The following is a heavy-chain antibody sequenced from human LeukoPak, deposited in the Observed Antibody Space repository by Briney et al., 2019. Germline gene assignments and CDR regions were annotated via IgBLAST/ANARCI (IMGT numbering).Heavy chain of an antibody. CDR1: GGTFSSYA. CDR3: ARFSSSWEDFDY. J-gene: IGHJ4*02. D-gene: IGHD6-13*01. V-gene: IGHV1-2*02. Sequence: ASVKVSCKASGGTFSSYAISWVRQAPGQGLEWMGWINPNSGGTNYAQKFQGRVTMTRDTSISTAYMELSRLRSDDTAVYYCARFSSSWEDFDYWGQGTLVTVSS. CDR2: INPNSGGT.